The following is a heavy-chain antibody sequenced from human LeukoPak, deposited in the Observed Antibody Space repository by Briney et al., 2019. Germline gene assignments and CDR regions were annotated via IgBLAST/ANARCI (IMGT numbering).Heavy chain of an antibody. Sequence: GSLRLSCAASGFTFSSYGMHWVRQAPGKGLEWVAVISYDGSNKYYADSVKGRFTISRDNSKNTLYLQMNSLRAEDTAVYYCAKDTASFDFWSGYYADYWGQGTLVTVSS. D-gene: IGHD3-3*01. V-gene: IGHV3-30*18. CDR3: AKDTASFDFWSGYYADY. J-gene: IGHJ4*02. CDR1: GFTFSSYG. CDR2: ISYDGSNK.